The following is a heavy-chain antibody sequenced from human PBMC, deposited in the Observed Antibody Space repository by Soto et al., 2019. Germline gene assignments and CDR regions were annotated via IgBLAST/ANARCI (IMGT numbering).Heavy chain of an antibody. CDR3: ARSNSFYYGSGSPVAY. CDR1: GGSFSGYY. J-gene: IGHJ4*02. CDR2: INHSGST. D-gene: IGHD3-10*01. Sequence: PSETLSLTCAVYGGSFSGYYWSWIRQPPGKGLEWIGEINHSGSTNYNPSLKSRATISVDTSKNQFSLKLSSVTAADTAVYYCARSNSFYYGSGSPVAYWGQGTLVTVS. V-gene: IGHV4-34*01.